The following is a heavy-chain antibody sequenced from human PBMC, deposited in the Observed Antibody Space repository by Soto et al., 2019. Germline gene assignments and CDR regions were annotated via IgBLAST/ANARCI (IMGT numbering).Heavy chain of an antibody. CDR1: GGMFDDFG. V-gene: IGHV3-23*01. CDR2: ISDSGGST. J-gene: IGHJ4*02. CDR3: GKDPRGTEN. Sequence: GGSLSVWWGAAGGMFDDFGGSWVRQAPGKGLEWVSGISDSGGSTYYADSVKGRFTISRDNSKNTLYLQMNSLRAEDTAVYYRGKDPRGTENWGQGTLVTVSS.